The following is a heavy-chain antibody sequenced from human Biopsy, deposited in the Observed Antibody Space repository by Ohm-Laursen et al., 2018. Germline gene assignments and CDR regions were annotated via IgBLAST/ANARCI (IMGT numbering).Heavy chain of an antibody. D-gene: IGHD2-2*02. Sequence: TQTLTLTRTLSGFSLNTRGMSVTWIRQPPGKALEWLARIDWDDAKFYSESLKTRLTISKGTSETHVVLTLSDVAPVDTATYYCARIPILVVPAAIVYRHRRHLQGLDVWGQGTTVIVSS. V-gene: IGHV2-70*16. CDR3: ARIPILVVPAAIVYRHRRHLQGLDV. J-gene: IGHJ6*02. CDR2: IDWDDAK. CDR1: GFSLNTRGMS.